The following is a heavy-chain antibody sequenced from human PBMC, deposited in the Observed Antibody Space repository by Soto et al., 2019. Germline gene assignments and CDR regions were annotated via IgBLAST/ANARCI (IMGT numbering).Heavy chain of an antibody. V-gene: IGHV1-18*01. J-gene: IGHJ3*02. CDR3: ARGRIVASIHDAFEI. CDR1: GYDFTSYG. Sequence: QGQLLQSGDEVKKPGASVRVYCRASGYDFTSYGISWVRQAPGQGLEWVSWISAYNGKRDTAQKFQGRVTMTLDTSTGTAHMELGDLTSADTAVYYCARGRIVASIHDAFEIWGQGTMVAVSS. CDR2: ISAYNGKR. D-gene: IGHD2-21*01.